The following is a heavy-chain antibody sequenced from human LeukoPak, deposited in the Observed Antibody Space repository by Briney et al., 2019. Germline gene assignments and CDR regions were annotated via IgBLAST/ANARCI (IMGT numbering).Heavy chain of an antibody. D-gene: IGHD3-22*01. CDR3: ARGRQYAYYYDNYYGMDV. Sequence: ASVKVSCKASGYTFTSYDINWVRQATGQGLEWMGWMNPNSGNTGYAQKFQGRVTMTRNTSISTAYMVLSSLRSEDTAVYYCARGRQYAYYYDNYYGMDVWGQGTTVTVSS. CDR2: MNPNSGNT. V-gene: IGHV1-8*01. CDR1: GYTFTSYD. J-gene: IGHJ6*02.